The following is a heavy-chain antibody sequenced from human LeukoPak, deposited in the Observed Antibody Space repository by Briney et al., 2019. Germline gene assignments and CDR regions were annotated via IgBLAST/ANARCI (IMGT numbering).Heavy chain of an antibody. CDR3: ARATMRITMIVVVPDAFDI. CDR2: ISSSSSTI. J-gene: IGHJ3*02. V-gene: IGHV3-48*04. CDR1: GFTFSSYS. Sequence: GGSLRLSCAASGFTFSSYSMNWVRQAPGKGLEWVSYISSSSSTIYYADSVKGRFTISRDNAKNSLYLQMNSLRAEDTAVYYCARATMRITMIVVVPDAFDIWGQGTMVTISS. D-gene: IGHD3-22*01.